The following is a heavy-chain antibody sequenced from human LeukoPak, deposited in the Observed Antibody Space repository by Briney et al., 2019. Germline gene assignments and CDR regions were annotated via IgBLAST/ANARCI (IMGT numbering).Heavy chain of an antibody. J-gene: IGHJ4*02. D-gene: IGHD3-22*01. CDR2: ISGSGGDT. CDR1: GFTFSSYG. Sequence: GGSLRLSCAASGFTFSSYGMHWVRQAPGKGLEWVSGISGSGGDTYYADSVKGRFTISRDNSKNTLYLQMNSLRAEDTAVYYCAKGDYYDSRFDYWGQGTLVTVSS. V-gene: IGHV3-23*01. CDR3: AKGDYYDSRFDY.